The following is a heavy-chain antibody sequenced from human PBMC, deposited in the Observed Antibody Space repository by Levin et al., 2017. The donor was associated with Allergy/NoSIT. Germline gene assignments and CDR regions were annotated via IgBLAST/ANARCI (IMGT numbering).Heavy chain of an antibody. CDR2: IYLSGST. CDR3: ARVAGYSYGYYFDY. Sequence: SETLSLTCAVSGGSISSGGYSWSWTRQPPGKGLEWIGNIYLSGSTYYNPSLKSRVTISVDRSKHQFSLNLSSVTAADTAVYYCARVAGYSYGYYFDYWGQGTLVTVSS. D-gene: IGHD5-18*01. J-gene: IGHJ4*02. V-gene: IGHV4-30-2*01. CDR1: GGSISSGGYS.